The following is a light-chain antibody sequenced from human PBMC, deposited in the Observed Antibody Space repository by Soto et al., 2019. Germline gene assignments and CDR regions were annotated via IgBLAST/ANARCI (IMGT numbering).Light chain of an antibody. J-gene: IGLJ3*02. CDR3: CSSAGTYTSV. CDR1: SSDVGGYNY. CDR2: DVS. V-gene: IGLV2-11*01. Sequence: QSALTQPRSVSGSPGQSVTISCTGTSSDVGGYNYVSWYQQHPGKAPKLMISDVSKRPSGVPDRFSGSKSGNTASLTISRLQAEDEADYYCCSSAGTYTSVFGGGTKLTVL.